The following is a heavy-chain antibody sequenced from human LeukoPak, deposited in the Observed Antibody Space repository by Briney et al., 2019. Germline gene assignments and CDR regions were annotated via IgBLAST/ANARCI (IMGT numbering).Heavy chain of an antibody. CDR3: ARDRYDYVWGSYRRWDY. D-gene: IGHD3-16*02. CDR2: INPSGGST. Sequence: ASVKVSCKASGYTFTSYYMHWVRQAPGQGLEWMGIINPSGGSTSYAQKFQGRVTMTRDTSTSTAYMELSSLRSEDTAVYYCARDRYDYVWGSYRRWDYWGQGTLVTVSS. V-gene: IGHV1-46*01. J-gene: IGHJ4*02. CDR1: GYTFTSYY.